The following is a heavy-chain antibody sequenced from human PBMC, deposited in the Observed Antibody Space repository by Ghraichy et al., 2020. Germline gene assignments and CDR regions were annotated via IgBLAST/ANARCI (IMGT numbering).Heavy chain of an antibody. CDR2: IKHNAEGGTA. Sequence: GGSLRLSCAASGFIFSDAWMHWFRQAPGKGLEWVGRIKHNAEGGTADYAAPVKGRFTISRDELKNMLYLQMDSLKTEDTAMYYCTTDHDTSVNYYITAVNWGRGTVVTVSS. V-gene: IGHV3-15*01. CDR1: GFIFSDAW. D-gene: IGHD3-10*01. J-gene: IGHJ4*02. CDR3: TTDHDTSVNYYITAVN.